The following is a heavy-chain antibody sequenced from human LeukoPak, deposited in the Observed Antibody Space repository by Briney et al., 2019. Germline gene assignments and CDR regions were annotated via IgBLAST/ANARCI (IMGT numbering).Heavy chain of an antibody. Sequence: GESLKISCKGSGYSFTSYWSGWVRQMPGKGLEWMGIIYPGDSDTRYSPSFQGQVTISADKSISTAYLQWSSLKASDTAMYYCARVDYYDSSGYYYDFDYWGQGTLVTVSS. CDR1: GYSFTSYW. CDR2: IYPGDSDT. J-gene: IGHJ4*02. CDR3: ARVDYYDSSGYYYDFDY. D-gene: IGHD3-22*01. V-gene: IGHV5-51*01.